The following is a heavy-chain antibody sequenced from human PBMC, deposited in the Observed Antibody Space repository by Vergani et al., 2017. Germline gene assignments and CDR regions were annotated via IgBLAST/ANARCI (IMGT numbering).Heavy chain of an antibody. CDR1: GGSISSGGYY. Sequence: QVQLQESGPGLVKPSQTLSLTCTVSGGSISSGGYYWGWIRQPPGKGLEWIGSIYSSGSTYYNPSLKSRVTISGDTSQNQFSLKLSSVTAADTAVYYCARRAYYNDPDYWGQGTRVTVSS. D-gene: IGHD1-1*01. CDR2: IYSSGST. J-gene: IGHJ4*02. CDR3: ARRAYYNDPDY. V-gene: IGHV4-39*01.